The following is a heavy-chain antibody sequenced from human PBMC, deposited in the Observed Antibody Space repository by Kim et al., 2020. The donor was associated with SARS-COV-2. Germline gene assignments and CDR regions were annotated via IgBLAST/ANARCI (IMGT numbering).Heavy chain of an antibody. J-gene: IGHJ4*02. D-gene: IGHD3-3*01. V-gene: IGHV3-7*01. CDR3: ARGQMPEYYDFWSGYRKLLDY. Sequence: GGSLRLSCAASGFTFSSYWMSWVRQAPGKGLEWVANIKQDGSEKYYVDSVKGRFTISRDNAKNSLYLQMNSLRAEDTAVYYCARGQMPEYYDFWSGYRKLLDYWGQGTLVTVSS. CDR1: GFTFSSYW. CDR2: IKQDGSEK.